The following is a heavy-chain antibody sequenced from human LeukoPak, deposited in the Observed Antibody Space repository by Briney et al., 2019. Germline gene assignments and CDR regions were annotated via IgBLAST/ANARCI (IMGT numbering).Heavy chain of an antibody. J-gene: IGHJ4*02. CDR2: ISSSSNYI. D-gene: IGHD1-26*01. CDR3: ARDLLVGAACLDY. Sequence: GGSLRLSCAASGFTFSSYSMNWVRQAPGKGLEWVSSISSSSNYIYYADSVKGRFTISRDNAKNSLYLQMNSLRAEDTAVYYCARDLLVGAACLDYWGQGTLVTVSS. CDR1: GFTFSSYS. V-gene: IGHV3-21*01.